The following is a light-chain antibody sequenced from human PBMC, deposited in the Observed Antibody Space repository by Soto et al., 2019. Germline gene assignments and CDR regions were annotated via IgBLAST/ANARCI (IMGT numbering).Light chain of an antibody. CDR3: SSYTGRSTFV. Sequence: QSVLTQPASVSGSPGQSITISCTGSSSDVGGYNYVSWYQQHPGKAPKLMIYDVSNRPSGVSNRFSGSKSGNTASLTISGLQAEDEAVFYCSSYTGRSTFVFGSGTKVTVL. V-gene: IGLV2-14*01. J-gene: IGLJ1*01. CDR1: SSDVGGYNY. CDR2: DVS.